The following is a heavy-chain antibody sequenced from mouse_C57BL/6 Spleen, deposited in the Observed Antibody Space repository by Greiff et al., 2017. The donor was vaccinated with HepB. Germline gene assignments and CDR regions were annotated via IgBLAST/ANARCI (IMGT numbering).Heavy chain of an antibody. J-gene: IGHJ2*01. CDR1: GFTFSSYA. V-gene: IGHV5-9-1*02. Sequence: EVHLVESGEGLVKPGGSLKLSCAASGFTFSSYAMSWVRQTPEKRLEWVAYISSGGDYIYYADTVKGRFTISRDNARNTLYLQMSSLKSEDTAMYYCTRGLIYYGYLDYWGQGTTLTVSS. D-gene: IGHD2-1*01. CDR3: TRGLIYYGYLDY. CDR2: ISSGGDYI.